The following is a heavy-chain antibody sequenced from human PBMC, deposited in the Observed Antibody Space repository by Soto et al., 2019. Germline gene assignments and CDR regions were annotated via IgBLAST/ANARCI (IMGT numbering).Heavy chain of an antibody. CDR1: GFTFSSYS. D-gene: IGHD1-26*01. Sequence: EVQLVESGGGLVQPGGSLRLSCAASGFTFSSYSMNWVRQAPGKGLEWVSYISSSSSTIYYADSVKGRFTISRDNAKNSLYLQMNSLRAEDTAVYYCARDRWERLPYYYYYGMDVWGQGTTVTVSS. CDR2: ISSSSSTI. V-gene: IGHV3-48*01. CDR3: ARDRWERLPYYYYYGMDV. J-gene: IGHJ6*02.